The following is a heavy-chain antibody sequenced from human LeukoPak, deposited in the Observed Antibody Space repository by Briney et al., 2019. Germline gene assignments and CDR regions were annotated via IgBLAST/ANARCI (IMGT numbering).Heavy chain of an antibody. J-gene: IGHJ4*02. D-gene: IGHD3-10*01. CDR3: GRVGAYYGSGSYSDY. V-gene: IGHV3-7*01. CDR2: IKQDGSDK. CDR1: GFPFSNYW. Sequence: GGSLRLSCEASGFPFSNYWMTWVRQSPGKGLEWVANIKQDGSDKYYMDSVKGRFTVSRDNAKNSLFLQMNSLRAEDTAVYYCGRVGAYYGSGSYSDYWGQGTLVTVSS.